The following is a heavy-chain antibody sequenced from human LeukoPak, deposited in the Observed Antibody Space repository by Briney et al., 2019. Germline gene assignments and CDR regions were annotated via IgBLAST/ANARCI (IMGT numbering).Heavy chain of an antibody. D-gene: IGHD3-22*01. J-gene: IGHJ4*02. CDR1: GGSISSSSYY. CDR2: IYYSGST. CDR3: AGGRSNYYDSSGYGGPSDY. V-gene: IGHV4-61*05. Sequence: SETLSLTCTVSGGSISSSSYYWGWIRQPPGKGLEWIGYIYYSGSTNYNPSLKSRVTISVDTSKNQFSLKLSSVTAADTAVYYCAGGRSNYYDSSGYGGPSDYWGQGTLVTVSS.